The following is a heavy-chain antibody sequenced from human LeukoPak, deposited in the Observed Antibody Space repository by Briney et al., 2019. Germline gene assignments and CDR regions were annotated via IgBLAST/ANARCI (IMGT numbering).Heavy chain of an antibody. CDR2: ISYDGSNE. Sequence: GGSLRLSCAASGFTFSRYAMHWVRQAPGKGLEWVAVISYDGSNEYYADSVKGRFTVSRDNSKNTLYLQMNSLRAEDTAVYYCARDKNRVTIFAVAVDYWGQGTLVTVSS. CDR3: ARDKNRVTIFAVAVDY. J-gene: IGHJ4*02. CDR1: GFTFSRYA. D-gene: IGHD3-3*01. V-gene: IGHV3-30-3*01.